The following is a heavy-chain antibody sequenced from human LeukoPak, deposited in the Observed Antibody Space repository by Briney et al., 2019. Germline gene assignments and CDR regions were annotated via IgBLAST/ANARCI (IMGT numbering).Heavy chain of an antibody. V-gene: IGHV4-34*01. D-gene: IGHD3-10*01. CDR3: ARGESRQDYYGSGRNGSLKNWFDP. CDR2: INHSGST. J-gene: IGHJ5*02. Sequence: SETLSLTCAVYGGSFSGYYWSWIRQPPGKGLEWIGEINHSGSTNYNPSLKSRVTITVDTSKNQFSLKLSSVTAADTAVYHCARGESRQDYYGSGRNGSLKNWFDPWGQGTLVTVSS. CDR1: GGSFSGYY.